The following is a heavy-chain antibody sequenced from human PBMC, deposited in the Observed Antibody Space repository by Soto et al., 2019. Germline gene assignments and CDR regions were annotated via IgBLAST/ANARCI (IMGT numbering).Heavy chain of an antibody. CDR1: GYTFSDYY. CDR3: ASHYDLWTGYLSPVDY. D-gene: IGHD3-3*01. CDR2: IDTSSTKI. V-gene: IGHV3-11*01. J-gene: IGHJ4*02. Sequence: QVQLVESGGDLVKPGGSLRLSCAASGYTFSDYYLSRIRQAPGKGLEWISYIDTSSTKIYYADSVRGRFTISRDNGKNSLFLEMNNLRVEDTAVYFCASHYDLWTGYLSPVDYWGRGTLVTVSS.